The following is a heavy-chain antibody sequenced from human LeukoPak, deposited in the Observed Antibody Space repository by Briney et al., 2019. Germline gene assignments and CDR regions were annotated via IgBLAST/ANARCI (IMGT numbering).Heavy chain of an antibody. Sequence: SGGSLRLSCSASGFTFSSYAMHWARQAPGKGLEYVSAISSNGGSTYYADSVKGRFTISRDNAKDSLYLQMNSLRAEDTAVYYCARDYGDYLEYFQHWGQGTLVTVSS. D-gene: IGHD4-17*01. J-gene: IGHJ1*01. CDR3: ARDYGDYLEYFQH. CDR1: GFTFSSYA. V-gene: IGHV3-64*04. CDR2: ISSNGGST.